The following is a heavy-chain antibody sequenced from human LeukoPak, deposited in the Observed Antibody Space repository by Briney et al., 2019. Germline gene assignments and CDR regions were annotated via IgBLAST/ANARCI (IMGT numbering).Heavy chain of an antibody. D-gene: IGHD3-3*01. CDR2: ISSSSSTI. J-gene: IGHJ6*02. CDR1: GFTFSSYS. CDR3: AREPNQYYDFWSGYYYYGMDV. V-gene: IGHV3-48*01. Sequence: GGSLTLSCAASGFTFSSYSMNWVRQAPGKGLEWVSYISSSSSTIYYADSVKGRFTISRDNAKNSLYLQMNSLRAEDTAVHYCAREPNQYYDFWSGYYYYGMDVWGQGTTVTVSS.